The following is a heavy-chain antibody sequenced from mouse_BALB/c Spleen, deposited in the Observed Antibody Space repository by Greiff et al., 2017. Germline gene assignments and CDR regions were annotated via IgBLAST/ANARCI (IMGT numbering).Heavy chain of an antibody. CDR2: INPSTGYT. CDR1: GYTFTSYW. D-gene: IGHD4-1*01. J-gene: IGHJ3*01. V-gene: IGHV1-7*01. Sequence: QVQLQQSGADLAKPGASVKMSCKASGYTFTSYWMHWVNQRPGQGLEWIGYINPSTGYTEYNQKFKDKATLTADKSSSTAYMQLSSLTSEDSAVYYCARAGGFAYWGQGTLVTVSA. CDR3: ARAGGFAY.